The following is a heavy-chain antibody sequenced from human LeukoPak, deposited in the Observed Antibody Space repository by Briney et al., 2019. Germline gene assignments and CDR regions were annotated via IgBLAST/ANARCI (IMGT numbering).Heavy chain of an antibody. CDR1: GFTFSSYS. CDR2: ISSSSSNI. J-gene: IGHJ4*02. V-gene: IGHV3-21*04. Sequence: GRSLRLSYAASGFTFSSYSMNWVRQAPGKGLRGVYSISSSSSNIYYADSVRGRFIISRDNAKNSLYLQMNRLRAEDTAVYYCARGALRWFGELYGYWGQGTLVTVSS. CDR3: ARGALRWFGELYGY. D-gene: IGHD3-10*01.